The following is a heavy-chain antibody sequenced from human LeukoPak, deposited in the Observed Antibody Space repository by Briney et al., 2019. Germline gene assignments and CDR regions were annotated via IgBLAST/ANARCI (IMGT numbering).Heavy chain of an antibody. D-gene: IGHD6-19*01. CDR3: AREVRAVAGHFDY. CDR2: INPNSGGT. V-gene: IGHV1-2*06. Sequence: ASVKVSCKASGYTFTGYYMHWVRQAPGQGLEWMGRINPNSGGTNYAQKFQGRVTMTRDTSISTAYMELSRLRPDDTAVYYCAREVRAVAGHFDYWGQGTLVTVSS. CDR1: GYTFTGYY. J-gene: IGHJ4*02.